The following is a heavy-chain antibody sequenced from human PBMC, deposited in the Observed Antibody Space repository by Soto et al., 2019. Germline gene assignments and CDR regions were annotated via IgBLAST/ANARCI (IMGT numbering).Heavy chain of an antibody. D-gene: IGHD3-9*01. CDR2: INPNSGGT. J-gene: IGHJ5*02. CDR3: ARAVAVLRYFDRNPGYNWFDP. CDR1: GYTFTGYY. Sequence: GASVKVSCKASGYTFTGYYMHWVRQAPGQGLEWMGWINPNSGGTNYAQKFQGWVTMTRDTSISTAYMELSRLRSDDTAVYYCARAVAVLRYFDRNPGYNWFDPWGQGTLVTVSS. V-gene: IGHV1-2*04.